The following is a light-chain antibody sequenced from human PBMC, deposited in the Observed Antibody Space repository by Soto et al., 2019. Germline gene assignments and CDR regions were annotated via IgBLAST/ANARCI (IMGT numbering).Light chain of an antibody. CDR2: EVY. CDR3: SSYVGTNSYV. Sequence: QSALTQPPSASGSPGQSVTISCTGTSSDVGGYNYVSWYQHHPGKAPKLLIFEVYKRPSGVPDRFSGSKSGNTAALTGSGLQAEDEADYYCSSYVGTNSYVFGTGTKLTVL. J-gene: IGLJ1*01. CDR1: SSDVGGYNY. V-gene: IGLV2-8*01.